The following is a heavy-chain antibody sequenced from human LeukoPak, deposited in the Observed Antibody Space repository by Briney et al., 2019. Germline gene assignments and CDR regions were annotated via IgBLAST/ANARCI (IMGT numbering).Heavy chain of an antibody. CDR2: IRSKVYGETT. V-gene: IGHV3-49*04. CDR1: GFSFGGHA. J-gene: IGHJ6*02. Sequence: GGSLRLSCTTSGFSFGGHAMTWVRQAPGKGLQWVGFIRSKVYGETTEYAASVKGRFTTSRDDSRGVAYLEMNSLKIEDTAVYYCAKTIYPVLDYYGLDVWGQGTTVTVSS. D-gene: IGHD3-3*02. CDR3: AKTIYPVLDYYGLDV.